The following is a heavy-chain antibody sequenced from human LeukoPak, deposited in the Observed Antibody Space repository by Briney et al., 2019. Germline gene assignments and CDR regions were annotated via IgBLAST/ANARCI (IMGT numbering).Heavy chain of an antibody. V-gene: IGHV4-39*01. CDR1: GGSISSISYY. CDR2: IYYSGST. Sequence: PSETLSLTCTVSGGSISSISYYWGWIRQPPGKGLEWIGSIYYSGSTYYNPSLKSRVTISVDTSKNQFSLKLSSVTAADTAVYYCAANYYDSSGQFDYWGQGTLVTVSS. CDR3: AANYYDSSGQFDY. J-gene: IGHJ4*02. D-gene: IGHD3-22*01.